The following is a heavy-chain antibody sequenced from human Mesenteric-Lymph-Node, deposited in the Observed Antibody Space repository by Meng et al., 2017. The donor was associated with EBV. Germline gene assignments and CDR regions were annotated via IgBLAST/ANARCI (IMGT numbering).Heavy chain of an antibody. CDR2: IYWDDDK. J-gene: IGHJ5*02. V-gene: IGHV2-5*02. CDR3: AHRTSNCFDP. Sequence: QITLKESGPTMVKPTQTLTLTCTFSGFSLSTSGVGVGWIRQPPGKALEWLALIYWDDDKRYSPSLKTRLTITKDTSENQVVLTMTNMDPVDAATYYCAHRTSNCFDPWGQGTLVTVSS. CDR1: GFSLSTSGVG.